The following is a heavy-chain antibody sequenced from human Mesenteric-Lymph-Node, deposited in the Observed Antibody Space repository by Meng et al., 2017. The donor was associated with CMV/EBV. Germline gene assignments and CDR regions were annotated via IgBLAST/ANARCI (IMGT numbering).Heavy chain of an antibody. Sequence: YTFIGYSISWVRQAPGQGLEWMGWVSAYNGNTNYAQKFQGRVTMTTDTSTSTAHMELRSLRSDDTAIYYCARALYYYGSDTPGAFDIWGQGTMVTVSS. J-gene: IGHJ3*02. CDR3: ARALYYYGSDTPGAFDI. CDR2: VSAYNGNT. CDR1: YTFIGYS. V-gene: IGHV1-18*01. D-gene: IGHD3-10*01.